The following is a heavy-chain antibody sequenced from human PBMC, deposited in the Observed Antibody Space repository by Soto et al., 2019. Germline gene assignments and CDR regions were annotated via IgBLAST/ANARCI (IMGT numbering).Heavy chain of an antibody. CDR2: IFYSGST. CDR3: ARDLRCCGLDV. CDR1: GASMRSYY. Sequence: SATRSLTCNVSGASMRSYYWTWMRLSPGKGLEWIGDIFYSGSTNLNPSLRSRLSISIDTSKNKFSLMLNSVTAADTAVYYCARDLRCCGLDVWGQGTTVTVS. V-gene: IGHV4-59*01. D-gene: IGHD3-9*01. J-gene: IGHJ6*02.